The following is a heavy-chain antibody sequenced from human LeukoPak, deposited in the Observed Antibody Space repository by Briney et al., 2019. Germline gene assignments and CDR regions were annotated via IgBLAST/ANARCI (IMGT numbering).Heavy chain of an antibody. Sequence: GGSLRLSCAASGFTFDDYGMSWVRQAPGKGLEWVSGINWNGGSTGYADSVKGRFTISRDNAKNSLYLQMNSLRAEDTALYYCARALARNFWSGYYDAFDIWGQGTMVTVSS. V-gene: IGHV3-20*04. CDR3: ARALARNFWSGYYDAFDI. CDR2: INWNGGST. D-gene: IGHD3-3*01. CDR1: GFTFDDYG. J-gene: IGHJ3*02.